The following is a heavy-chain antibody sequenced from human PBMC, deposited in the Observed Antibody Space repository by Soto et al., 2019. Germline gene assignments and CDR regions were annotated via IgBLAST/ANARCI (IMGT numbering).Heavy chain of an antibody. CDR3: ARVCRVAALACDYYGMDV. Sequence: GASVKVSCKASGYTFTSYAMHWARQAPGQRLEWMGWINAGNGNTKYSQKFQGRVTITRDTSASTAYMELSSLRSEDTAVYYCARVCRVAALACDYYGMDVWGQGTTVTVSS. CDR2: INAGNGNT. CDR1: GYTFTSYA. V-gene: IGHV1-3*01. J-gene: IGHJ6*02. D-gene: IGHD6-25*01.